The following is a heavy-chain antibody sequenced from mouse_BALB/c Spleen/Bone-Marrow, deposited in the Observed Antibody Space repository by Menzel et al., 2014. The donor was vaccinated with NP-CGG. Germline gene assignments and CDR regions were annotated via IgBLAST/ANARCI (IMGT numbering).Heavy chain of an antibody. J-gene: IGHJ2*01. CDR1: GYTFTNYW. V-gene: IGHV1-7*01. Sequence: QVQLQQSGAELAKPGASVKMSCKVSGYTFTNYWMHWVKQRPGQGLEWIGYINPSTGYTEYNQKFKDEATLTADKSSSTAYMQLSSLTSEDSAVYYCARIYYYGRDYWGQGTTLTVSS. D-gene: IGHD1-1*01. CDR2: INPSTGYT. CDR3: ARIYYYGRDY.